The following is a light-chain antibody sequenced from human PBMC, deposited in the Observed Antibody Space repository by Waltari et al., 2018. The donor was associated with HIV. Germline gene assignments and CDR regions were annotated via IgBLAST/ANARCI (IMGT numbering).Light chain of an antibody. Sequence: DIQMTQSPSSLSASVGDRVTITCRASQSVSTYLNWYQYKPGKAPKLLIYAASSLQSGVPSRFSGSGSGTDFTLTISRRQRDDSATYYCQESHSSSLTFGGGTGVEI. CDR2: AAS. J-gene: IGKJ4*01. CDR1: QSVSTY. CDR3: QESHSSSLT. V-gene: IGKV1-39*01.